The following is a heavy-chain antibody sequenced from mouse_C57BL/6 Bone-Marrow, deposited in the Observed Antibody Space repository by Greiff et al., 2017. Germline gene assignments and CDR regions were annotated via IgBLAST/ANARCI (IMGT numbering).Heavy chain of an antibody. CDR2: INPNNGGT. Sequence: EVQLQQSGPELVKPGASVKMSCKASGYTFTDYNMHWVKQSPGKSLEWIGYINPNNGGTSYNQKFKGKATLTVNKASSTAYMELRSLTSEDSAVYYGARDGYCGSSSNWYFAVWGKGTTVTVSA. CDR3: ARDGYCGSSSNWYFAV. J-gene: IGHJ1*03. CDR1: GYTFTDYN. V-gene: IGHV1-22*01. D-gene: IGHD1-1*01.